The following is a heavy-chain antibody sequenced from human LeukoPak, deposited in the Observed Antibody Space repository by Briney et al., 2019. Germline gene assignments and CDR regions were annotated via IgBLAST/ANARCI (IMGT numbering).Heavy chain of an antibody. V-gene: IGHV3-11*01. CDR1: GFTFSDDY. CDR2: ISSEGSTI. CDR3: ARERTTVRY. J-gene: IGHJ4*02. D-gene: IGHD4-17*01. Sequence: GSLRLSCAASGFTFSDDYMSWIRQAPGKGPEWVSYISSEGSTIFYADSVKGRFTISRDNARNSLFLQMNSLRAEDTAVYYCARERTTVRYWGQGTLVTVSS.